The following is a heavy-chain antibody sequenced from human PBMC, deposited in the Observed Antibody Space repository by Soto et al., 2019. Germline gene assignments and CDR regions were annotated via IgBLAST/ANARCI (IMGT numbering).Heavy chain of an antibody. CDR3: AKDKGVFNWATSYFDY. J-gene: IGHJ4*02. V-gene: IGHV1-46*01. Sequence: ASVKVSCKASGYTFTSYYTHWVRQAPGQGLEWMGIINPSGGSTSYAQKFQGRVTMTRDTSTSTVYMELNSPRPEDTAVYYCAKDKGVFNWATSYFDYWGQGALVTVSS. D-gene: IGHD1-1*01. CDR2: INPSGGST. CDR1: GYTFTSYY.